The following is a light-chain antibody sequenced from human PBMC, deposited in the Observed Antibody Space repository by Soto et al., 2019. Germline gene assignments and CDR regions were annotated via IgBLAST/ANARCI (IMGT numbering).Light chain of an antibody. CDR1: SGDVGGYNY. CDR2: EVS. Sequence: QSALTQPASVSGSPGQSITISCTGTSGDVGGYNYVSWYQQRPGKAPKLMIYEVSNRPSGVSNRFSGSKSGNTASLTISGLQAEDEADYYCSSYKTSSLSVVFGGGTQLTVL. V-gene: IGLV2-14*01. CDR3: SSYKTSSLSVV. J-gene: IGLJ2*01.